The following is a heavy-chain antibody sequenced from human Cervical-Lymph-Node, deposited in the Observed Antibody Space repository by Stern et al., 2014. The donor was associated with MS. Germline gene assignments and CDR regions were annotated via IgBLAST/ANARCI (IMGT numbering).Heavy chain of an antibody. CDR2: IKPSGGSA. D-gene: IGHD3-3*01. CDR3: AREESSDFWSGSPYYYGMDV. V-gene: IGHV1-46*03. J-gene: IGHJ6*02. Sequence: VQLLESGAEVKKPGASVEVSCKASGFTFSRYYIHWVRQAPGQGPEWMGIIKPSGGSATYAQKFQGRVTMTRATSTSTVYMELSSLSSEDTAVYYCAREESSDFWSGSPYYYGMDVWGQGTTVTVSS. CDR1: GFTFSRYY.